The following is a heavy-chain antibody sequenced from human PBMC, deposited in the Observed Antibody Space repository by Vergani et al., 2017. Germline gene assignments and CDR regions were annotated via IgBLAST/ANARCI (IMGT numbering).Heavy chain of an antibody. Sequence: QLQLQESGPGLVKPSETLSLTCTVSGGSISSSSYYWVWIPQPPGKGLEWIGSIYYSGSTYYNPSLKSLVNISVDTSKNQFSLKLSSVTAADTAVYYCARLTRSVGATPSGYYFDYWGQGTLVTVSS. CDR2: IYYSGST. CDR3: ARLTRSVGATPSGYYFDY. V-gene: IGHV4-39*01. CDR1: GGSISSSSYY. J-gene: IGHJ4*02. D-gene: IGHD1-26*01.